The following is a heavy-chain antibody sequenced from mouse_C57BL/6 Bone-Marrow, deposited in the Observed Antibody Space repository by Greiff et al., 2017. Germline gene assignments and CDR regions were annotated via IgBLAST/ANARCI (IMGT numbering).Heavy chain of an antibody. CDR1: GYTFTSYW. V-gene: IGHV1-50*01. J-gene: IGHJ1*03. CDR2: IDPSDSYT. Sequence: QVQLQQPGAELVKPGASVKLSCKASGYTFTSYWMQWVKQRPGQGLEWIGEIDPSDSYTTYNQKFKGKATLTVDTSSSTAYMQLSSLTSEDSAVYYCERLYYGTNYSYWYFDVWGTGTTVTVSS. D-gene: IGHD1-1*01. CDR3: ERLYYGTNYSYWYFDV.